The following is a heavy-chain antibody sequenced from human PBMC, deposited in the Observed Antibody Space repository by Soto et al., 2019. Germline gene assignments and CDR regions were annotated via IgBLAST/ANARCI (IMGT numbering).Heavy chain of an antibody. CDR3: AREGLKLVGVNAFDI. Sequence: GGSLRLSCAASGFTFSSYSMNWVRQAPGKGLEWVSSISSSSSYIYYADSVKGRFTISRDNAKNSLYLQMNSVRAEDTAVYYCAREGLKLVGVNAFDIWGQGTMVTVSS. D-gene: IGHD6-6*01. CDR2: ISSSSSYI. V-gene: IGHV3-21*01. J-gene: IGHJ3*02. CDR1: GFTFSSYS.